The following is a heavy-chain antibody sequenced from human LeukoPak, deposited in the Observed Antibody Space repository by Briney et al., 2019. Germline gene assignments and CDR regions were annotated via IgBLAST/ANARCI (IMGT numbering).Heavy chain of an antibody. D-gene: IGHD2-2*01. CDR1: GFTFSSYA. CDR2: ISGSGGST. Sequence: LPGGSLRLSCAASGFTFSSYAMSWVRQAPGKGLEWVSAISGSGGSTYYADSVKGRFTISRDNSKNTLYLQMNSLRAEDTAVYYCARGDCSSTSCFDYWGQGTLVTVSS. CDR3: ARGDCSSTSCFDY. J-gene: IGHJ4*02. V-gene: IGHV3-23*01.